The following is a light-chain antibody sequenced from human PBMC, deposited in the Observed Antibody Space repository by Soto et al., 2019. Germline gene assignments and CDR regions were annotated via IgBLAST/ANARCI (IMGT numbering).Light chain of an antibody. CDR3: QQYNGYSTWT. V-gene: IGKV1-5*01. CDR2: NAY. Sequence: DIQMTQSPSILSASVGDRVTITCRASQSISTYLAWYQQKPGKAPKVLIWNAYTLHRGVSSRFSGSGSGTEFTLTISSLQPDDFATYYCQQYNGYSTWTFGQGTKVEIK. CDR1: QSISTY. J-gene: IGKJ1*01.